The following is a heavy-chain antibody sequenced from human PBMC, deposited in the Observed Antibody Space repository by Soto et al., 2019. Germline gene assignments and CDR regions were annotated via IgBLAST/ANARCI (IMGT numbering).Heavy chain of an antibody. D-gene: IGHD4-17*01. J-gene: IGHJ3*02. CDR3: ARDPPPRYGDYGAFDI. Sequence: GGSLRLSCAASGFTFSSYGMHWVRQAPGKGLEWVAVIWYDGSNKYYADSVKGRFTISRDNSKNTLYLQMNSLRAEDTAVYYCARDPPPRYGDYGAFDIWGQGTMVSVSS. V-gene: IGHV3-33*01. CDR1: GFTFSSYG. CDR2: IWYDGSNK.